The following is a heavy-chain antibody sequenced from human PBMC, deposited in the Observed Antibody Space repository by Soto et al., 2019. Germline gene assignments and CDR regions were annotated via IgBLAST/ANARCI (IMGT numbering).Heavy chain of an antibody. V-gene: IGHV1-8*01. D-gene: IGHD2-15*01. CDR3: ARGNRVVVVLDY. Sequence: QVQLVQSGAEVKKPGASVKVSCKASGYTFTSYDINWVRQATGQGLEWMGWMNPNSGNTGYAQKFKGRVTMTRNTSISTAYMALSSLRSEDTALYYCARGNRVVVVLDYWGQGTLVTVSS. J-gene: IGHJ4*02. CDR2: MNPNSGNT. CDR1: GYTFTSYD.